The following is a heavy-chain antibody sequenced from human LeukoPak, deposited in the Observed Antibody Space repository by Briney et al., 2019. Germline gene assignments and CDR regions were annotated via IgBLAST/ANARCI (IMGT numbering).Heavy chain of an antibody. Sequence: GGSLRLSCAASGFTFSSYWMSWVRQAPGKGLEWVAFIQYDGNNKYYSDSVKGRFTISRDNSKNTLYLQMNSLRAEDTAVYYCARLYRSSSWYGIDYWGQGTLVTVSS. CDR2: IQYDGNNK. CDR3: ARLYRSSSWYGIDY. J-gene: IGHJ4*02. V-gene: IGHV3-30*03. CDR1: GFTFSSYW. D-gene: IGHD6-13*01.